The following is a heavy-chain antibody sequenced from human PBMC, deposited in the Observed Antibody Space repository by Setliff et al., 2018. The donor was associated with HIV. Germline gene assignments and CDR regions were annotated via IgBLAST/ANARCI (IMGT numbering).Heavy chain of an antibody. V-gene: IGHV2-5*02. D-gene: IGHD3-22*01. J-gene: IGHJ3*02. CDR2: IFWDGDK. CDR3: VHDSSGYYYGSHAFDI. Sequence: SGPTLVNPTQTLTLTCTFSGFSLSSNGMGVGWIRQPPGKALEWLALIFWDGDKRYNPSLKSRLTITKDISKKQVVLTMTNMDPVDTATYFCVHDSSGYYYGSHAFDIWGQGTMVTVSS. CDR1: GFSLSSNGMG.